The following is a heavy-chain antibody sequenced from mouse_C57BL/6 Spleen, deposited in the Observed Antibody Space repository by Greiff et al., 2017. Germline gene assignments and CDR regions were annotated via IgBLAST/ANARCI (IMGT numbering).Heavy chain of an antibody. D-gene: IGHD2-4*01. CDR3: ARWGDNDNYAVDY. CDR2: IYPNNGGN. CDR1: GYTFTDYY. Sequence: VQLQQSGPGLVKPGASVKMSCKASGYTFTDYYMHWVKQSHGKSLEWIGYIYPNNGGNGYTQKFKGKGTLTVDKSCSTAYMELRSLTSEDSAVYYCARWGDNDNYAVDYWGQGTSVTVSS. J-gene: IGHJ4*01. V-gene: IGHV1-34*01.